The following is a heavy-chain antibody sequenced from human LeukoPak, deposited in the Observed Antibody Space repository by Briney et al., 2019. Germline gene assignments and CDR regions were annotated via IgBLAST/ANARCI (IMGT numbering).Heavy chain of an antibody. V-gene: IGHV3-23*01. Sequence: GGSLRLSCAASGFTFSSYAVTWVRQAPGKGLEWVSAIGSGSGGNTYYADSVKGRFTISRDNSKNTLYLQMNSLRAEDTAVYYCAKSTGWYSSSWYLISWGQGTLVTVSS. J-gene: IGHJ5*02. CDR2: IGSGSGGNT. D-gene: IGHD6-13*01. CDR1: GFTFSSYA. CDR3: AKSTGWYSSSWYLIS.